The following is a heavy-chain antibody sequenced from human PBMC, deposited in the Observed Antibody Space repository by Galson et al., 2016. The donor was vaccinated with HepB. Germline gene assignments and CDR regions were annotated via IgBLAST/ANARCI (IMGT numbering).Heavy chain of an antibody. CDR1: GFTFSTYA. V-gene: IGHV3-30*18. Sequence: SLRLSCATSGFTFSTYAMNWVRQAPDKGLEWVALISNDGSNQYYADSVKGRSSISRDNSNNTLYLQINSLKPEDTAVYYCAKDSGGYCSSTNCYKSSFDIWGQGTMVTVSS. CDR3: AKDSGGYCSSTNCYKSSFDI. CDR2: ISNDGSNQ. D-gene: IGHD2-2*02. J-gene: IGHJ3*02.